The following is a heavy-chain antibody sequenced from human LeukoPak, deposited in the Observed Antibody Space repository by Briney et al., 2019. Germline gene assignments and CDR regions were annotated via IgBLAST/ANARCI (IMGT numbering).Heavy chain of an antibody. V-gene: IGHV3-7*01. D-gene: IGHD3-22*01. Sequence: PGGSLRLACAVSGFTFSSYWISWVRQAPGKGLEWVGNIKQDGSEKYYVDSVKGRFTISRDNAKNSLYMQMNSLRAEDTAVYYCARERRFVNWDSSGEKAFDIWGQGTMVTVSS. CDR1: GFTFSSYW. CDR2: IKQDGSEK. CDR3: ARERRFVNWDSSGEKAFDI. J-gene: IGHJ3*02.